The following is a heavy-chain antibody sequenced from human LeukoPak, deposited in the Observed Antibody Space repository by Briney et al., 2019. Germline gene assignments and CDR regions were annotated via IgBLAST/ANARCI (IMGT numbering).Heavy chain of an antibody. Sequence: ASVKVSRKASGGTFSSYAISWVRQAPGQGLEWMGRIIPILGIANYAQKFQGRVTITADKSTSTAYMELSSLRSEDTAVYYCARDQGNCSGGSCYNNWFDPWGQGTLVTVSS. V-gene: IGHV1-69*04. J-gene: IGHJ5*02. CDR2: IIPILGIA. CDR3: ARDQGNCSGGSCYNNWFDP. CDR1: GGTFSSYA. D-gene: IGHD2-15*01.